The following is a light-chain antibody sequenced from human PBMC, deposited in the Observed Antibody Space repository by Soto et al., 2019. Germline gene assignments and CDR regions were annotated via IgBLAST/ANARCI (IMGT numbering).Light chain of an antibody. J-gene: IGKJ4*02. CDR3: QKYNSAPLT. CDR2: AAS. Sequence: DIQMTQSPSSLSASLGDRVTITCRASQGISNYLAWYQQKPGQGPKLLIYAASTLQSGVPSRFSGSGSGTDFTLTIIRLQHEDVATYYWQKYNSAPLTFGGGTKVEIK. V-gene: IGKV1-27*01. CDR1: QGISNY.